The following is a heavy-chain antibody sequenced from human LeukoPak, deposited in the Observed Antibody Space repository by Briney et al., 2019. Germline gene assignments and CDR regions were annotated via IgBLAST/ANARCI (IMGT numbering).Heavy chain of an antibody. V-gene: IGHV1-2*02. CDR1: GYTFTGYY. CDR3: ALYYYDSSGYYPFDY. Sequence: GASVKVSCKASGYTFTGYYMHWVRQAPGQGLEWMGWINPNSGGTNYAQKFQGRVTMTRDTSISTAYMELSRLRSGDTAVYYCALYYYDSSGYYPFDYWGQGTLVTVSS. J-gene: IGHJ4*02. D-gene: IGHD3-22*01. CDR2: INPNSGGT.